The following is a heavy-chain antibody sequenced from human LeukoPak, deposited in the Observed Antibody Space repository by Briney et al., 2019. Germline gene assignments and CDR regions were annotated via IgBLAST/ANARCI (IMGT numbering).Heavy chain of an antibody. J-gene: IGHJ4*02. CDR1: GFTFSSYA. V-gene: IGHV3-30-3*01. CDR3: ARDWGIAVAFGYFDY. CDR2: ISYDGSNK. Sequence: GRSLILSCAASGFTFSSYAFHWVRQAPGKGLEWVAVISYDGSNKYYADSVKGPFTISRDNSKNTLYLQMNSLGVKETAVYYCARDWGIAVAFGYFDYWGQGTLVTVSS. D-gene: IGHD6-19*01.